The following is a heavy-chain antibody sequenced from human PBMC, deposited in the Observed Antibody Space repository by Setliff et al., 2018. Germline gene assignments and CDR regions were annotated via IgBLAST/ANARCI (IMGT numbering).Heavy chain of an antibody. J-gene: IGHJ4*02. CDR3: ARGGRISYRPSSSWYILGY. CDR1: GASFSDTY. D-gene: IGHD6-13*01. CDR2: INYLGNT. Sequence: SETLSLTCAVYGASFSDTYWSWIRQPPGKGLEWIGDINYLGNTNYNPSLKTRVTISVDTSKNQFSLNLVSLTAADTAVYYCARGGRISYRPSSSWYILGYWGQGTLVTVSS. V-gene: IGHV4-34*01.